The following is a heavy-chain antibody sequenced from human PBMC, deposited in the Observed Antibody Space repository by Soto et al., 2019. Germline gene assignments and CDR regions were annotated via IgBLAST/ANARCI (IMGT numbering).Heavy chain of an antibody. J-gene: IGHJ4*02. Sequence: SETLSLTCTVSGGSINTFYWSWVRQPAGKGLEWIGRIFSSGSTSFNPSLESRVAMSVDTSKNHFSLNLSSVTAADMAVYYCAREGSYSAYNFAHGIQLWSFDFWGQGALVTV. CDR1: GGSINTFY. D-gene: IGHD5-12*01. CDR2: IFSSGST. V-gene: IGHV4-4*07. CDR3: AREGSYSAYNFAHGIQLWSFDF.